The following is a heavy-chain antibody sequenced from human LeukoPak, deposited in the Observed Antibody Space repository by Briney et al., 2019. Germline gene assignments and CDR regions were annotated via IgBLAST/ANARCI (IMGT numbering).Heavy chain of an antibody. CDR3: ARYCTFRACSGTKYDS. CDR1: GFTISSYG. CDR2: INQDESEK. V-gene: IGHV3-7*03. J-gene: IGHJ4*02. D-gene: IGHD1-1*01. Sequence: GGSLRLSCAASGFTISSYGMHWVRQAPGKGLEWVAHINQDESEKYYLDSVRGRFTISRDNAKNSLYLQMHSLTAEDTALYYCARYCTFRACSGTKYDSWGPGTLVTVSS.